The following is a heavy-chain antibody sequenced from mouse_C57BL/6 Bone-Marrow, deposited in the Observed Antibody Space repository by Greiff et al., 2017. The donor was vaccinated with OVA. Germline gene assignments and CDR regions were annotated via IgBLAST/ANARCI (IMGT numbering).Heavy chain of an antibody. CDR1: GYTFTSYG. D-gene: IGHD2-3*01. CDR2: IYPRSGNT. CDR3: ARERYDEDAMPSLAY. Sequence: VQLQQSGAELARPGASVKLSCKASGYTFTSYGISWVKQRTGQGLAWIGVIYPRSGNTYYNEKFKGKATLTADTSSSTAYMELRSLTSEDSAVDGCARERYDEDAMPSLAYWGQGTLVTVSA. V-gene: IGHV1-81*01. J-gene: IGHJ3*01.